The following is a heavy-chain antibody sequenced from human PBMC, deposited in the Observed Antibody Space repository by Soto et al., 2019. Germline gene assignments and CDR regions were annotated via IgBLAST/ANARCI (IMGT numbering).Heavy chain of an antibody. CDR3: AKNRGAGDYTHWSFAV. V-gene: IGHV3-23*01. J-gene: IGHJ2*01. CDR1: GFMFSCCA. Sequence: EVQLLDSGGGLVQPGGSLRLSCAASGFMFSCCAMSWVRQAPGKGLEWVSTIHGDGDYSHYTDSVEGRFTISRDNSRNTLYMRLDSLRAADTATYYGAKNRGAGDYTHWSFAVWGRGTLVAVSS. D-gene: IGHD2-2*02. CDR2: IHGDGDYS.